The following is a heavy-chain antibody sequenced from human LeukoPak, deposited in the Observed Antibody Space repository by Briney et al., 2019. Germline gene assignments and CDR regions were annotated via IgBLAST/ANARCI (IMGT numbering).Heavy chain of an antibody. D-gene: IGHD5-24*01. CDR1: GYLFPSYW. CDR3: ARQRGVEMATVTDY. Sequence: GEYLQLYCQGSGYLFPSYWIGWVRPVPGKGLEGMGILYPGDSGTRYSPSFQGQVPLSADKAISTAYLQWSRLKASDTAMYFCARQRGVEMATVTDYWGQGTLVSVSS. J-gene: IGHJ4*02. V-gene: IGHV5-51*01. CDR2: LYPGDSGT.